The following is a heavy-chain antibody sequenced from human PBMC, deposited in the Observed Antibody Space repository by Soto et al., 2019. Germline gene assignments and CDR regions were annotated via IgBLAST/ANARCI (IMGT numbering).Heavy chain of an antibody. CDR3: AKDPAAAGGAYYFDY. D-gene: IGHD6-13*01. V-gene: IGHV3-23*01. CDR2: ISGSGGST. Sequence: EVQLLESGGGLAQPGGSLRLSCAASGFTFSSYAMSWVRQAPGKGLEWVSAISGSGGSTYYADSVKGRFTISRDNSKNTLYLQMNSLRAEDTAGYYGAKDPAAAGGAYYFDYWGQGTLVTVSS. CDR1: GFTFSSYA. J-gene: IGHJ4*02.